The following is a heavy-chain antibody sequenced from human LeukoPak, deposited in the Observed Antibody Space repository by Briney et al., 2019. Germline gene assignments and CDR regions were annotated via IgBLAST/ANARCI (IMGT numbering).Heavy chain of an antibody. D-gene: IGHD3-10*01. CDR3: GRQGYTASYYFVDY. Sequence: SETLSLTCSVSGGSINSYYWGWVRQPAGTGLERVGRIYTTGTTNYSPSLKSRLSMSLDTSKNQFSLTLTSVTAADTAVYYCGRQGYTASYYFVDYWSPGTLVTVSS. J-gene: IGHJ4*02. CDR2: IYTTGTT. CDR1: GGSINSYY. V-gene: IGHV4-4*07.